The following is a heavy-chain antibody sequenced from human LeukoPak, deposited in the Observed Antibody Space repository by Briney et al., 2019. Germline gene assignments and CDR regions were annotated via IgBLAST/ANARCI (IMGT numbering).Heavy chain of an antibody. Sequence: SETLSLTCTVSGGSISSCYWSWIRQPPGKGLEWIGYIYYSGSTNYNPSLKSRVTISVDTSKNQFSLKLNSVTAADTAVYYCARSSGHTYGTYYYYYSMDVWGKGTSVTVSS. CDR2: IYYSGST. V-gene: IGHV4-59*01. CDR3: ARSSGHTYGTYYYYYSMDV. J-gene: IGHJ6*03. D-gene: IGHD5-18*01. CDR1: GGSISSCY.